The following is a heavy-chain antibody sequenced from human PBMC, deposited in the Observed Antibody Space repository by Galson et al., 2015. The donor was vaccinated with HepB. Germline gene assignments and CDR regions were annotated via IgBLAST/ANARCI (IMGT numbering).Heavy chain of an antibody. J-gene: IGHJ6*02. D-gene: IGHD6-6*01. V-gene: IGHV1-69*06. Sequence: SVKVSCKASGGTFSSYAISWVRQAPGQGLEWMGGIIPIFGTANYAQKFQGRVTITADKSTSTAYMELSSLRSEDTAVYYCARPSAARPDYYYYYGMDVWGQGTTVTVSS. CDR1: GGTFSSYA. CDR2: IIPIFGTA. CDR3: ARPSAARPDYYYYYGMDV.